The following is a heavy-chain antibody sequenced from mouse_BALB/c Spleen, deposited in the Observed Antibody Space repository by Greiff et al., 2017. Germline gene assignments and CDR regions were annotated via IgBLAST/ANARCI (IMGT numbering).Heavy chain of an antibody. CDR3: ARKGNYGNLYAMDY. CDR2: IWGGGST. J-gene: IGHJ4*01. D-gene: IGHD2-1*01. CDR1: GFSLSRYS. Sequence: VHLMESGPGLVAPSQSLSITCTVSGFSLSRYSVHWVRQPPGKGLEWLGMIWGGGSTDYNSALKSRLSISKDNSKSQVFLKMNSLQTDDTAMYYCARKGNYGNLYAMDYWGQGTSVTVSS. V-gene: IGHV2-6-4*01.